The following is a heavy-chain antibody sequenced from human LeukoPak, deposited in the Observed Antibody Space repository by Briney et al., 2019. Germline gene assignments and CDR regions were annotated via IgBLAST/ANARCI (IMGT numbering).Heavy chain of an antibody. CDR2: IYYSGRT. Sequence: PSETLSLTCAVYGGSFSGYYWSWIRQPPGKGLEWIGNIYYSGRTYYNPSLKSRVTISVDTSKNDFSLKLSSVTAADTAVYYCAGLYYYDSSGPPLWGQGTMVAVSS. D-gene: IGHD3-22*01. J-gene: IGHJ4*02. CDR3: AGLYYYDSSGPPL. CDR1: GGSFSGYY. V-gene: IGHV4-34*01.